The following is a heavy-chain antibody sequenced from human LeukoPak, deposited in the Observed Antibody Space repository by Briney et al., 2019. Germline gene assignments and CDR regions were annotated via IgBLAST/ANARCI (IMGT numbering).Heavy chain of an antibody. V-gene: IGHV3-48*01. J-gene: IGHJ4*02. CDR3: ARRSGLDY. CDR2: ISSSSSTI. Sequence: PGGSLRLSCAASGFTFSSYSMNWVRQAPGKGLEWVSYISSSSSTIYYADSVKGRFIISRDNAKNSLYLQMNSLRAEDTAVYYCARRSGLDYWGQGTLVTVSS. CDR1: GFTFSSYS.